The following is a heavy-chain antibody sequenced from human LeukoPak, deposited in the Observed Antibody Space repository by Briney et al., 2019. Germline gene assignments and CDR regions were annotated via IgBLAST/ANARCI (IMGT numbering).Heavy chain of an antibody. Sequence: PGGSLRLSCAASGFTFSSYWMSWVRQAPGKGLEWVANIQQDGSEKYYVDSVKGRFTISRDNAKNLLYLQMNSLRAEDTAVYYCARGDYYDHSGSFNDAFDVWGQGTVVTVSS. J-gene: IGHJ3*01. CDR3: ARGDYYDHSGSFNDAFDV. D-gene: IGHD3-22*01. CDR2: IQQDGSEK. CDR1: GFTFSSYW. V-gene: IGHV3-7*01.